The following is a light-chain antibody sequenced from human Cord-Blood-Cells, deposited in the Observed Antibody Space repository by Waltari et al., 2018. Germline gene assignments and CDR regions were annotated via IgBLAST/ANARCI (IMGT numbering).Light chain of an antibody. CDR2: EGS. CDR1: SCDVGSYNL. CDR3: CSYAGSSTWV. V-gene: IGLV2-23*01. Sequence: QSALTQPASVSGSPGQSITISCTGTSCDVGSYNLVSWYQPHPGKAPKLMIYEGSKRPSGVSNRCSGSKSGNTASLTISGLQAEDEADYYCCSYAGSSTWVFGGGTKLTVL. J-gene: IGLJ3*02.